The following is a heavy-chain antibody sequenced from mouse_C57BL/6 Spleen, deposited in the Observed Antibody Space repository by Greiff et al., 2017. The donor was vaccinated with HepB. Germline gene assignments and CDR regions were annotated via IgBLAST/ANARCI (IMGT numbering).Heavy chain of an antibody. CDR1: GYTFTSYW. CDR2: IDPSDSYT. Sequence: QVQLQQPGAELVKPGASVKLSCKASGYTFTSYWMQWVKQRPGQGLEWIGEIDPSDSYTNYNQKFKGKATLTVDTSSSTAYMQLSSLTSEDSAVYYCARGVYYGSSYWYFDVWGTGTTVTVSS. D-gene: IGHD1-1*01. CDR3: ARGVYYGSSYWYFDV. V-gene: IGHV1-50*01. J-gene: IGHJ1*03.